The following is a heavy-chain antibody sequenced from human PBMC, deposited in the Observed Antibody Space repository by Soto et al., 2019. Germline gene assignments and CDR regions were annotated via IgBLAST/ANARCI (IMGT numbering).Heavy chain of an antibody. J-gene: IGHJ4*02. Sequence: PSETLSLTCTVSGGSISSGGYYWSWIRQHPGKGLEWIGYIYYSGSTYYNPSLKSRVTISVDTSKSQFSLKLSSVTAADTAVYYCARVSGNSPTPFDYWGQGTLVTVSS. CDR2: IYYSGST. D-gene: IGHD1-7*01. CDR3: ARVSGNSPTPFDY. V-gene: IGHV4-31*03. CDR1: GGSISSGGYY.